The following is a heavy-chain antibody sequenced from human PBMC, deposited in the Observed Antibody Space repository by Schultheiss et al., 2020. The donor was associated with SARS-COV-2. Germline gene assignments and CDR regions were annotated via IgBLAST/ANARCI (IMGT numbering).Heavy chain of an antibody. Sequence: SETLSLTCTVSGGSISSGGYYWSWIRQLPGKGLEWIGCVYYSGNTNYNPSLKSRLTISVDTSKNQFSLKLSSVTAADTAVYYCARSYYGSGSHLDYWGQGTLVTVSS. V-gene: IGHV4-31*03. CDR1: GGSISSGGYY. J-gene: IGHJ4*02. CDR3: ARSYYGSGSHLDY. CDR2: VYYSGNT. D-gene: IGHD3-10*01.